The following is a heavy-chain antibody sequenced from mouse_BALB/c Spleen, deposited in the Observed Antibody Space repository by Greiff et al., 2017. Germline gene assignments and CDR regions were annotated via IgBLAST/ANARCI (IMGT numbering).Heavy chain of an antibody. J-gene: IGHJ3*01. CDR3: ARDGYDWFAY. D-gene: IGHD2-2*01. Sequence: LQESGAELARPGASVKMSCKASGYTFTSYTMHWVKQRPGQGLEWIGYINPSSGYTNYNQKFKDKATLTADKSSSTAYMQLSSLTSEDSAVYYCARDGYDWFAYWGQGTLVTVSA. CDR1: GYTFTSYT. CDR2: INPSSGYT. V-gene: IGHV1-4*01.